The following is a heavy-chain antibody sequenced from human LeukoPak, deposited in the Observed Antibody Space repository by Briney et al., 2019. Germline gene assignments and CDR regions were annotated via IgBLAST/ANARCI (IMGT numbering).Heavy chain of an antibody. D-gene: IGHD7-27*01. CDR2: ISYDGSNK. CDR3: AREKLGNAFDI. V-gene: IGHV3-30-3*01. J-gene: IGHJ3*02. CDR1: GFTFSSYA. Sequence: PGGSLRLSCEASGFTFSSYAMHWFRQAPGKGLEWVAVISYDGSNKYYADSVKGRFTISRDNSKNTLYLQMNSLRAEDTAVYYCAREKLGNAFDIWGQGTMVTVSS.